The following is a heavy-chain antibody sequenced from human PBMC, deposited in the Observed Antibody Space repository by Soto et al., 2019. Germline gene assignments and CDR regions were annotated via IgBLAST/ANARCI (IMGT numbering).Heavy chain of an antibody. V-gene: IGHV2-5*02. J-gene: IGHJ2*01. CDR2: IYWDDDK. CDR3: AHGRIRDWYFDL. CDR1: GFSLSTSGVG. Sequence: QITLKESGPTLVKPRQTVTLTCTFSGFSLSTSGVGVGWIRQPPGKALEWLALIYWDDDKRYSPSLKSRLTITKDTSKNQVVLTMTNMDPVDTATYYCAHGRIRDWYFDLWGRGTLVTVSS.